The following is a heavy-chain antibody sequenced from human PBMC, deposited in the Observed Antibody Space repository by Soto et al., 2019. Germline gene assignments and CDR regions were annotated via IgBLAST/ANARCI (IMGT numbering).Heavy chain of an antibody. CDR2: ISAYNGNT. V-gene: IGHV1-18*04. J-gene: IGHJ4*02. D-gene: IGHD3-22*01. CDR3: ARDAPSPITMIVVVIPFDY. CDR1: GYTFTSYG. Sequence: ASVKVSCKASGYTFTSYGISWVRQAPGQGLEWMGWISAYNGNTNYAQKLQGRVTMTTDTSTSTAYMELRSLRSDDTAVYYCARDAPSPITMIVVVIPFDYWGQGTLVTVSS.